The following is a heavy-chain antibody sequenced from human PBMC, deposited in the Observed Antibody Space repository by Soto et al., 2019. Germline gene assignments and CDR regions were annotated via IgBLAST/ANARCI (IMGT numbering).Heavy chain of an antibody. Sequence: QVQLVESGGGVVQPGRSLRLSCAASGFTFSSYGMHWVRQAPGKGLEWVAVISYDGSNKYYADSVKGRFTISRDNSKNTLYLHMISLRAEATAVYYCAKGVSSSWYLAYFDYWGQGTLVTVSS. D-gene: IGHD6-13*01. CDR2: ISYDGSNK. CDR1: GFTFSSYG. V-gene: IGHV3-30*18. CDR3: AKGVSSSWYLAYFDY. J-gene: IGHJ4*02.